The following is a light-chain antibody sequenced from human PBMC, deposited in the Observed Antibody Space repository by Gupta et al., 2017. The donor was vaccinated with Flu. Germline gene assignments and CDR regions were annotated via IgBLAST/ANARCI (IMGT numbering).Light chain of an antibody. CDR1: QSVSTS. V-gene: IGKV3-15*01. CDR2: GAS. Sequence: DIVLTQSPATLSVSPGERVTLSCRASQSVSTSLAWYQQKPGQAPRLLIYGASTRDTGIPTRFTGTGSGTEFTLTVSSRESEDFAVYFCQQYSDWPLYTFGQGTKLEIK. CDR3: QQYSDWPLYT. J-gene: IGKJ2*01.